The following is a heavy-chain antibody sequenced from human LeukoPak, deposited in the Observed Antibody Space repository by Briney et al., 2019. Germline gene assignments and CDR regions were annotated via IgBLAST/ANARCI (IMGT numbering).Heavy chain of an antibody. CDR3: AQSKKFPLVASPLEY. CDR1: GFSLSTSGVG. J-gene: IGHJ4*02. V-gene: IGHV2-5*02. Sequence: SGPTLVKPTQTLTLTCTFSGFSLSTSGVGVGWIRQPPGKALEWLALIYWDDDKRYSPSLKSRLTITKDTSKNQVVPTMTNMDPVDTATYYCAQSKKFPLVASPLEYWGQGTLVTVSS. D-gene: IGHD3-3*01. CDR2: IYWDDDK.